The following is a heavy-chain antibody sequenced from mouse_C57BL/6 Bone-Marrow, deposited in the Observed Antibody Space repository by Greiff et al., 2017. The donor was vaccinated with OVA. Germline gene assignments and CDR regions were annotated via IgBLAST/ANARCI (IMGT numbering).Heavy chain of an antibody. CDR3: AKYITTVINYAMDY. J-gene: IGHJ4*01. CDR1: GYTFTSYW. Sequence: VQLQQPGAELVKPGASVKVSCKASGYTFTSYWMHWVKQRPGQGLEWIGRIHPSDIDTNYNQKFKGKATLTVDTSSSTAYLQFSSLTSEDSAVYYCAKYITTVINYAMDYWGQGTSVTVSS. D-gene: IGHD1-1*01. CDR2: IHPSDIDT. V-gene: IGHV1-74*01.